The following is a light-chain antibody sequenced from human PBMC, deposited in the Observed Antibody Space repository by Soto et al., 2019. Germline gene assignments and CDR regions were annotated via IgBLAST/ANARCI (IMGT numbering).Light chain of an antibody. CDR1: SSDVGGYNS. V-gene: IGLV2-14*01. CDR3: RFYTSISALV. J-gene: IGLJ1*01. Sequence: QSALTQPASVSGSPGQSITISCTGTSSDVGGYNSVSWYQQHPGKVPKIMIYDVSIRPSGVPDRLSGSTSGNTASLTISGPQAEDEDDYYCRFYTSISALVFGTGTKVTVL. CDR2: DVS.